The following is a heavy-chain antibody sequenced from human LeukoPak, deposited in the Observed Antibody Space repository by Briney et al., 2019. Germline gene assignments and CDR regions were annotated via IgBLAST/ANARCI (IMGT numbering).Heavy chain of an antibody. J-gene: IGHJ5*02. D-gene: IGHD3-16*01. CDR3: ARELGGSYNWFDP. V-gene: IGHV3-48*01. Sequence: GESLRLSCAASGFTFSSYSMNWVRQAPGKGLEWVSYISSASNTIYYADSVKGRFTISRDNAKNSLYLQMNSLRAEDTAMYYCARELGGSYNWFDPWGQGTLVTVSS. CDR2: ISSASNTI. CDR1: GFTFSSYS.